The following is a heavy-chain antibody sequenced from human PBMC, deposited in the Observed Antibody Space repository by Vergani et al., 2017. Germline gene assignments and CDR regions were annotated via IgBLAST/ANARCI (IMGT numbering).Heavy chain of an antibody. V-gene: IGHV3-48*04. D-gene: IGHD5-12*01. J-gene: IGHJ4*02. CDR2: ISSSGSTI. CDR3: AWLRFSTVDY. Sequence: EVQLLESGGGLVQPGGSLRLSCAASGFTFSSYAMSWVRQAPGKGLEWVSYISSSGSTIYYADSVKGRFTISRDNAKNSLYLQMNSLRAEDTAVYYCAWLRFSTVDYWGQGTLVTVSS. CDR1: GFTFSSYA.